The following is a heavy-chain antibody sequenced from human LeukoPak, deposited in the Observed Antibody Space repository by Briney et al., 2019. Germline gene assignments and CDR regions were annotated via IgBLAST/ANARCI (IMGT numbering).Heavy chain of an antibody. CDR2: IYYSGST. J-gene: IGHJ4*02. CDR1: GGSISSYY. D-gene: IGHD5-12*01. Sequence: SETLSLTCTVPGGSISSYYWSWIRQPPGKGLEWIGYIYYSGSTNYNPSLKSRVTISVDTSKNQFSLKLNSVTAADTAVYYCARDATMMGNYFNYWGQGTLVTVSS. V-gene: IGHV4-59*12. CDR3: ARDATMMGNYFNY.